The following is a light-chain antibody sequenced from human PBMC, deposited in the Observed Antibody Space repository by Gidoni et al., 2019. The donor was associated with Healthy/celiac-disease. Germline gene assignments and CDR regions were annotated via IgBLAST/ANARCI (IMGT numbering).Light chain of an antibody. V-gene: IGKV3-11*01. CDR3: QQRSNWPPYT. CDR2: DAS. J-gene: IGKJ2*01. CDR1: QSVSSY. Sequence: EVVLTHSPATLSLSPGERATLSCRASQSVSSYSAWYQQKPGQAPRLLIYDASNRATGIPARFSGSGSGTDFTLTISSLEPEDFAVYYCQQRSNWPPYTFGEGTKLEIK.